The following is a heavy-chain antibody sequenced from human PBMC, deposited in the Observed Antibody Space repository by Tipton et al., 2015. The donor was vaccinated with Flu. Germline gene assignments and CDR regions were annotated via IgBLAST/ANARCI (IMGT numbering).Heavy chain of an antibody. CDR2: IFHTGTT. CDR1: GYSISSGYY. Sequence: LSLTCAVSGYSISSGYYWGWIRQPPGKGLEWIGSIFHTGTTSYNPSLKSRVTISVDTSKNQFSLKLTSMTAADTAVYYCARDRWEYSSGFDSWGQGTLVTVSP. V-gene: IGHV4-38-2*02. J-gene: IGHJ4*02. CDR3: ARDRWEYSSGFDS. D-gene: IGHD6-19*01.